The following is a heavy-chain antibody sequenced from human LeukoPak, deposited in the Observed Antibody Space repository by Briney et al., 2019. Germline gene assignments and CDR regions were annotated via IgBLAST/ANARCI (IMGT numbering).Heavy chain of an antibody. D-gene: IGHD6-6*01. CDR1: GFTFSSYS. Sequence: GGSLRLSCAASGFTFSSYSMNWVRQAPGKGLEWVSSISSSSSYIYYADSVKGRCTISRDNAKNSLYLQMNSLRAEGTAVYYCARVKQLGKQRYFDYWGQGTLVTVSS. CDR3: ARVKQLGKQRYFDY. J-gene: IGHJ4*02. CDR2: ISSSSSYI. V-gene: IGHV3-21*01.